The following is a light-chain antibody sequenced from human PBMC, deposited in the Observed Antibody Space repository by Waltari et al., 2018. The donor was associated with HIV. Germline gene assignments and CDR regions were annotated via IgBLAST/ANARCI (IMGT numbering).Light chain of an antibody. Sequence: QMTQSPSSLSASVGDSVTITCRASQDIRNDLGWYQQRPGKAPQRLIFGASTLHSGVPSRFSGRGSGTEFTLTIRSLQPGDCATYYCLHHDSPWAFGQGTKVEIK. J-gene: IGKJ1*01. CDR3: LHHDSPWA. CDR2: GAS. CDR1: QDIRND. V-gene: IGKV1-17*01.